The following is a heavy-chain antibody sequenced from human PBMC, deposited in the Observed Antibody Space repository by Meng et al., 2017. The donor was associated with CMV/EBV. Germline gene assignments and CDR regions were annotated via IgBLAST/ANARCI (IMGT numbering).Heavy chain of an antibody. V-gene: IGHV1-18*01. CDR2: ISAYNGNT. Sequence: SVKVSCKASGYTFTSYGISWLRQAPGQGLEWMGWISAYNGNTNYAHKLQGRVTMTTDTSTNTAYMEVRSLRSGDTAVYYCARDFGQLRCWEWLARTGFDPWGQGTLVTVSS. CDR1: GYTFTSYG. J-gene: IGHJ5*02. CDR3: ARDFGQLRCWEWLARTGFDP. D-gene: IGHD3-3*01.